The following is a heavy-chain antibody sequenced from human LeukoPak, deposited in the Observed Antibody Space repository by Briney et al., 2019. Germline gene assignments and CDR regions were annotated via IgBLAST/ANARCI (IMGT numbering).Heavy chain of an antibody. CDR3: ARGGDSSSWFNHDC. D-gene: IGHD6-13*01. J-gene: IGHJ4*02. V-gene: IGHV4-59*01. CDR1: GGSISSYY. Sequence: SETLSLTCTVSGGSISSYYWSWIRQPPGKGLEWIGYIYYSGSTNYNPSLKSRVTISVDTSKNQFSLKLSSVTAADTAIYFCARGGDSSSWFNHDCWGQGTLVTVSS. CDR2: IYYSGST.